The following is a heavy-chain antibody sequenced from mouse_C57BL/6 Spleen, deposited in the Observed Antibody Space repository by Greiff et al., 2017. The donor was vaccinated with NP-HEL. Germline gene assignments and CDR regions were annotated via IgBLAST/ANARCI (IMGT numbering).Heavy chain of an antibody. V-gene: IGHV5-17*01. CDR1: GFTFSDYG. CDR3: ASTSYYYGRRVYWYFDV. CDR2: ISSGSSTI. D-gene: IGHD1-1*01. J-gene: IGHJ1*03. Sequence: EVQLQQSGGGLVKPGGSLKLSCAASGFTFSDYGMHWVRQAPEKGLEWVAYISSGSSTIYYVDTVKGRFTISRNNAKNTLFLQMTSLRSEDTAMYYCASTSYYYGRRVYWYFDVWGTGTTVTVSS.